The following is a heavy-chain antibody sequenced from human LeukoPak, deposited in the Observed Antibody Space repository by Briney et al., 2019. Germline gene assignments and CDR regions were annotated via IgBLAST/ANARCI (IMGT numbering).Heavy chain of an antibody. J-gene: IGHJ5*02. CDR2: ISSTSTSI. V-gene: IGHV3-21*01. Sequence: GGSLRLSCAASGFTSSSSTMNWVRQAPGKGLEWVSSISSTSTSINYADSVRGRFTISRDNAKNSLYLQMSSLRAEDTAVYYYARSLEVDPWGQGTLVTVSS. CDR1: GFTSSSST. CDR3: ARSLEVDP.